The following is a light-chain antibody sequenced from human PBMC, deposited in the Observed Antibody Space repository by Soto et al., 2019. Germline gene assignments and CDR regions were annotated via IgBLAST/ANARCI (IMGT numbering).Light chain of an antibody. V-gene: IGKV3-20*01. CDR2: GAS. CDR1: QSVSSSY. CDR3: QQHGSSPRT. Sequence: EIVLTQSPGTLSLSPGERATLSCRASQSVSSSYLAWYQQKPGQAPRLLIYGASSRATGIPVRFSGSGSATDFTLTISSLEPEDFAVYFCQQHGSSPRTFGQGTKVEIK. J-gene: IGKJ1*01.